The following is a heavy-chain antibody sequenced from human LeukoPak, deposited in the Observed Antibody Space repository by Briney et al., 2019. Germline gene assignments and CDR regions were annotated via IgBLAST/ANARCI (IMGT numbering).Heavy chain of an antibody. J-gene: IGHJ6*02. D-gene: IGHD3-3*01. CDR3: AKVSGIFGGYYYYGMDV. Sequence: KSGGSLRLSCAASGFTFSDYWIHWVRQAPGKGLVWVSRINTDGSITNYADSVRGRFSISRDNAKNTLYPQMSSLRAEDTAVYYCAKVSGIFGGYYYYGMDVWGQGTTVTVSS. CDR2: INTDGSIT. CDR1: GFTFSDYW. V-gene: IGHV3-74*01.